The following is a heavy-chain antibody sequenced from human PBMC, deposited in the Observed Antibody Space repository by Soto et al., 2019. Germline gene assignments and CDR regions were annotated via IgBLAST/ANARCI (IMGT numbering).Heavy chain of an antibody. Sequence: GGSLRLSCXASGFTFSRYGMNWLRQAPGKGLEWVASISSSTSYVYYADSVKGRFSTSRDNAKNILYLEMYALRTEDTAVYYCARDPSEGRVGNWFESWGQGTLVTVSS. J-gene: IGHJ5*01. D-gene: IGHD2-2*01. CDR3: ARDPSEGRVGNWFES. V-gene: IGHV3-21*06. CDR2: ISSSTSYV. CDR1: GFTFSRYG.